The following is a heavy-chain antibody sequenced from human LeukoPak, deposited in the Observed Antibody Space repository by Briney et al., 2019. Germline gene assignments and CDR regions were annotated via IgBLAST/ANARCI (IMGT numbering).Heavy chain of an antibody. Sequence: GGSLRLSCAASGFTFSSYGMHWVRQAPGKGLEWVAVISHDAKNDYFADSVKGRFTISRDNSKNTLYLQMSSLEPGDTAVYYCAKDRPPVPLDHWGQGILVTVSS. D-gene: IGHD6-6*01. J-gene: IGHJ4*02. CDR2: ISHDAKND. CDR1: GFTFSSYG. CDR3: AKDRPPVPLDH. V-gene: IGHV3-30*18.